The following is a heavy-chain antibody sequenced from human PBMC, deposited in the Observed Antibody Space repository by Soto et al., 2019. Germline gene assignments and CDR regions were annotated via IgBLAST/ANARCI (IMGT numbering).Heavy chain of an antibody. CDR2: TYPGDSDT. D-gene: IGHD3-22*01. J-gene: IGHJ4*02. V-gene: IGHV5-51*01. CDR1: GYSFTSYW. Sequence: PGESLKISCKGSGYSFTSYWIGWVRQMPGKGLEWMGITYPGDSDTRYSPSFQGQVTISADKSISTAYLQWSSLKASDTAMYYCARSGSYYYDSSGYWEFDYWGQGTLVTVPS. CDR3: ARSGSYYYDSSGYWEFDY.